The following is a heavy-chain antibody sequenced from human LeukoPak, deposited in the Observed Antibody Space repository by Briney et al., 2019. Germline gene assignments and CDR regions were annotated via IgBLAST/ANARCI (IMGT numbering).Heavy chain of an antibody. V-gene: IGHV5-10-1*01. CDR3: ARHGDSTFDT. Sequence: GGSLRLSSKGSGYSFTSYWISWERQLPGKDLEWLGRIDPSDSYTNYSPSFQGHVTISADKSISTAYLQWSSLKASDTAMYYCARHGDSTFDTWGQGTLVTVSS. J-gene: IGHJ5*02. CDR1: GYSFTSYW. CDR2: IDPSDSYT. D-gene: IGHD4-17*01.